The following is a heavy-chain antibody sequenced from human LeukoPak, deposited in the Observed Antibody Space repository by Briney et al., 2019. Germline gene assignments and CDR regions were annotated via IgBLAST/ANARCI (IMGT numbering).Heavy chain of an antibody. CDR1: GFTFSNHG. CDR3: ARDGRATVTSPPRFVYYYYMDV. J-gene: IGHJ6*03. Sequence: GGSLRLSCAASGFTFSNHGMNWVRQAPGKGLEWVSGISPGGDTPYYADSVKGRFTISRDNAKNSLYLQMNSLRAEDTAVYYCARDGRATVTSPPRFVYYYYMDVWGKGTTVTVSS. D-gene: IGHD4-17*01. V-gene: IGHV3-21*01. CDR2: ISPGGDTP.